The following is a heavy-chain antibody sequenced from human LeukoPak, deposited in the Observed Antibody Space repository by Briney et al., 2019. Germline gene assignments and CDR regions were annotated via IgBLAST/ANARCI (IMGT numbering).Heavy chain of an antibody. CDR1: GGSFSGYY. Sequence: SETLSLTCAVYGGSFSGYYWSWIRQPPGKGLECIGESNHSGSTNYNPSLKSRVTISVDTSKNQFSLKLSSVTAADTAVYYCASRPRITIFGQLKQGKYYFDYWGQGTLVTVSS. CDR3: ASRPRITIFGQLKQGKYYFDY. J-gene: IGHJ4*02. D-gene: IGHD3-3*01. CDR2: SNHSGST. V-gene: IGHV4-34*01.